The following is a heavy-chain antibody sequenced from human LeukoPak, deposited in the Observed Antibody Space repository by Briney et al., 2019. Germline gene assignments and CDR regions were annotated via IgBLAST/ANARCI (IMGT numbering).Heavy chain of an antibody. CDR3: ARSGGGSSYGEFDY. CDR2: TYHSGST. CDR1: GGSFSGHY. J-gene: IGHJ4*02. Sequence: KTSETLSLTCAVYGGSFSGHYWSWIRQSPGKGLEWIGETYHSGSTNHNPSLKSRVTISGDTSKNQFSLKLSSVTAADTAVYYCARSGGGSSYGEFDYWGQGTLVTVSS. D-gene: IGHD5-18*01. V-gene: IGHV4-34*01.